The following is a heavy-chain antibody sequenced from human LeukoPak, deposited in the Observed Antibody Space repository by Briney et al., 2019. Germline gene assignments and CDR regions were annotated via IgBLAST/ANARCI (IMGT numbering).Heavy chain of an antibody. D-gene: IGHD5-12*01. V-gene: IGHV1-18*04. J-gene: IGHJ4*02. CDR2: ISAYNGNT. Sequence: ASVKVSCKASGYTFTSYGISWVRQAPGQGLEWMGWISAYNGNTNYAQKLQGRVTMNTDTSTSTAYMELRSLRSDDTAVYYCARDHLGGYDFYYWGQGTLVTVSS. CDR1: GYTFTSYG. CDR3: ARDHLGGYDFYY.